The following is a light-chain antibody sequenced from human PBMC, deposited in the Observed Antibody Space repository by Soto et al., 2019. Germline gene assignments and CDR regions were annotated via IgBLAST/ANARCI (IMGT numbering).Light chain of an antibody. CDR1: SSNIRAGYD. J-gene: IGLJ1*01. CDR3: QSYDSSLSGSNV. CDR2: GNS. Sequence: QSALTQPPSVSGAPGQRVTIACTGSSSNIRAGYDVHWYQQLPGTAPKLLIYGNSNRPSGVPDRFSGSKSGTSASLAITGLQAEDEADYYCQSYDSSLSGSNVFGNGTKVTVL. V-gene: IGLV1-40*01.